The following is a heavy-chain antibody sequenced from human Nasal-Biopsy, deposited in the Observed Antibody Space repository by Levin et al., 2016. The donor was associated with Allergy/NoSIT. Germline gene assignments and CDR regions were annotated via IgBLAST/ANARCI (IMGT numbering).Heavy chain of an antibody. CDR2: INEDGSTT. CDR1: GFIFSSNW. D-gene: IGHD3-16*01. Sequence: GESLKISCEVSGFIFSSNWMHWVRQVAGKGLLWVSRINEDGSTTNYADSVKGRFTISRDNAKNTLYLQMSSLRADDTAVYYCVRDLVGASDNWGQGTLVTVSS. V-gene: IGHV3-74*01. CDR3: VRDLVGASDN. J-gene: IGHJ4*02.